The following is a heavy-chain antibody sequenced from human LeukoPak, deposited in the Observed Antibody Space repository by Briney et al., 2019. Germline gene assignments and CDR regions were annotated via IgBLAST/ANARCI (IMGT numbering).Heavy chain of an antibody. CDR3: ARDIRNYYDSGAYGWFDP. CDR1: GFTVSSNY. J-gene: IGHJ5*02. CDR2: IYSGGIT. Sequence: PGGSLRLSCAASGFTVSSNYMTWVRQAPGKGLEWVSVIYSGGITYYADSVKGRFTISRDNSENTVYLQMNSLRAEDTATYYCARDIRNYYDSGAYGWFDPWGQGTLVPVSS. D-gene: IGHD3-10*01. V-gene: IGHV3-66*01.